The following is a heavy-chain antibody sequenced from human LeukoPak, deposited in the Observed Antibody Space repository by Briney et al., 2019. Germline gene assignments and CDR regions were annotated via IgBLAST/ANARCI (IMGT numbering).Heavy chain of an antibody. D-gene: IGHD3-22*01. CDR1: GFTFSSYA. CDR3: ARVSRLFRDGFDI. CDR2: ISDEGSYK. Sequence: GGSLRLSCAASGFTFSSYAMHWVRQAPGKGLEWVVVISDEGSYKYYTDSVKGRCTTSRDNSKNTLYLQLNSLRAEDTAVYYCARVSRLFRDGFDIWGQGTMVTVSS. J-gene: IGHJ3*02. V-gene: IGHV3-30*10.